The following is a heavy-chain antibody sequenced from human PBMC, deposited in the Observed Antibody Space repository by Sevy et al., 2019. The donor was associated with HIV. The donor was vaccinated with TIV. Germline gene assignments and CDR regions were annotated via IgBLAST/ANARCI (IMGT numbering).Heavy chain of an antibody. CDR2: IYYSGAT. Sequence: SETLSLTCSVSGGSVSNPNYYWGWIRQPQGKGLEWIGSIYYSGATSYNPSLESRVTTSVDTSNNRFSLILTSVTAADTAVYYCARSQHFSGDYADYAFDVWGQGTMVTVSS. J-gene: IGHJ3*01. D-gene: IGHD4-17*01. V-gene: IGHV4-39*01. CDR3: ARSQHFSGDYADYAFDV. CDR1: GGSVSNPNYY.